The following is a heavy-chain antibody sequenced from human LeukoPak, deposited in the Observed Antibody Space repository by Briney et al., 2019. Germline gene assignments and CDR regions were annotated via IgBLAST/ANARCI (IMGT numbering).Heavy chain of an antibody. CDR2: INHSGST. CDR1: GGSFSGYY. Sequence: SETLSLTCAVYGGSFSGYYWSWIRQPPGKGLEWIGEINHSGSTNYNPSLKSRVTISVDTSKNQFSLKLSSVTAADTAVYYRARGIAAHYWGQGTLVTVSS. J-gene: IGHJ4*02. CDR3: ARGIAAHY. D-gene: IGHD6-6*01. V-gene: IGHV4-34*01.